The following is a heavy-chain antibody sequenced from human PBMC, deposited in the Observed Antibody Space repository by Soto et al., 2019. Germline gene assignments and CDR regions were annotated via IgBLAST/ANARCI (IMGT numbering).Heavy chain of an antibody. CDR1: GYTFTGYY. CDR2: INPNSGGT. Sequence: ASVKVSCKASGYTFTGYYMHWVRQAPGQGLEWMGWINPNSGGTNYAQKFQGRVTMTRDTSISTAYMELSRLRSDDTAVYFCARRQPHIAAAGTHNWFDPWGLGTLVTVSS. D-gene: IGHD6-13*01. V-gene: IGHV1-2*02. J-gene: IGHJ5*02. CDR3: ARRQPHIAAAGTHNWFDP.